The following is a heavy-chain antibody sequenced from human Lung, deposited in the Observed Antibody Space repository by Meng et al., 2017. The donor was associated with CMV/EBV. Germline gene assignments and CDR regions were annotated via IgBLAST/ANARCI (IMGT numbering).Heavy chain of an antibody. CDR3: ATVLTLGERSD. V-gene: IGHV3-23*01. J-gene: IGHJ4*02. D-gene: IGHD3-16*01. CDR2: ISGSGVGT. Sequence: GESPKIPRTASGFTFSTYAMSWVRQAPGKGLECVRGISGSGVGTYYADSVKGRFNISRDNSKNTLYLQMNSLRVEDTAICYCATVLTLGERSDWGQGTLVTVSS. CDR1: GFTFSTYA.